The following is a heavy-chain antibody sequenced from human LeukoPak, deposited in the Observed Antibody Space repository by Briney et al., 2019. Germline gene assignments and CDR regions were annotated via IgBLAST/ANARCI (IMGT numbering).Heavy chain of an antibody. CDR2: INHSGST. D-gene: IGHD3-22*01. V-gene: IGHV4-34*01. J-gene: IGHJ4*02. Sequence: SETLSLTCAVYGGSFSGYDWSWIRQPPGKGLEWIGEINHSGSTNYNPSLRSRVTISVDTSKNQFSLKLSSVTAADTAVYYCARAMIVVRYFDYWGQGTLVTVSS. CDR1: GGSFSGYD. CDR3: ARAMIVVRYFDY.